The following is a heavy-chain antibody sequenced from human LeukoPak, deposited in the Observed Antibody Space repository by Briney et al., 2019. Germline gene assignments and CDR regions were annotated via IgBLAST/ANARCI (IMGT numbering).Heavy chain of an antibody. V-gene: IGHV1-18*01. Sequence: GASVKVSCKASGYTFTSYDINWVRQATGQGLEWMGWMNPNSGNTNYAQKLQGRVTMTTDTSTSTAYMELRSLRSDDTAVYYCARNDYGDYDGSSFDYWGQGTLVTVSS. D-gene: IGHD4-17*01. J-gene: IGHJ4*02. CDR1: GYTFTSYD. CDR3: ARNDYGDYDGSSFDY. CDR2: MNPNSGNT.